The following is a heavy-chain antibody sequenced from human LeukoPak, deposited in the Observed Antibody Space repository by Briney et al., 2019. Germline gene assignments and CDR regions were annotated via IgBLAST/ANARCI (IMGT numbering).Heavy chain of an antibody. J-gene: IGHJ4*02. CDR1: GGSISSSSYY. V-gene: IGHV4-39*07. CDR3: ARGPGQLVEDY. D-gene: IGHD1-1*01. Sequence: SETLSLTCTVSGGSISSSSYYWGWLRQPPGKGLEWIGGIYYSGSTYYNPSLKSRVTISVDTSKNQFSLKLSSVTAADTAVYYCARGPGQLVEDYWGQGTLVTVSS. CDR2: IYYSGST.